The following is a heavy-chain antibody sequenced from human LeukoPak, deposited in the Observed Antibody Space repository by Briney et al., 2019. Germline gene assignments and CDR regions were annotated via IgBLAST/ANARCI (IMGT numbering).Heavy chain of an antibody. CDR3: AKGPHYYYDSSGYLFDP. Sequence: GGSLRLSCAASGFTFSSSAMSWVRQAPGKGLEWVSAISNNGGYTYYADSVKGRFTISRDNSKNTLYLQMNSLRAEDTAVYYCAKGPHYYYDSSGYLFDPWGQGTLVTVSS. CDR1: GFTFSSSA. V-gene: IGHV3-23*01. CDR2: ISNNGGYT. D-gene: IGHD3-22*01. J-gene: IGHJ5*02.